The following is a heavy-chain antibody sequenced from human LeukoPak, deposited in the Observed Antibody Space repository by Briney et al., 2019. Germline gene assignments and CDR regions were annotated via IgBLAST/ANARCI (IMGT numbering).Heavy chain of an antibody. J-gene: IGHJ5*02. V-gene: IGHV1-2*02. CDR2: INPSSGNT. CDR1: GGTFSSYA. CDR3: ARARKEIGYDGWFDP. D-gene: IGHD5-12*01. Sequence: ASVKVSCKASGGTFSSYAISWVRQAPGQGLEWMGWINPSSGNTNSAQQLQGRVTMTRDTSITTAYMDLSSLRSDDTAVYYCARARKEIGYDGWFDPWGQGTLVTVSS.